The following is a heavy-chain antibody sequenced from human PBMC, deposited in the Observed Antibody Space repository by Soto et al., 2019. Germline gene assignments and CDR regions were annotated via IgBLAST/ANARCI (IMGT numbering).Heavy chain of an antibody. CDR1: GYTFTSYA. V-gene: IGHV1-3*01. Sequence: ASVEVSCKASGYTFTSYAMHWVRQAPGQRLEWMGWINAGNGNTKYSQKFQGRVTITRDTSASTAYMELSSLRSEDTAVYYCARAPDFWSGYYYKSHNWFDPWGQGTLVTVSS. J-gene: IGHJ5*02. CDR3: ARAPDFWSGYYYKSHNWFDP. CDR2: INAGNGNT. D-gene: IGHD3-3*01.